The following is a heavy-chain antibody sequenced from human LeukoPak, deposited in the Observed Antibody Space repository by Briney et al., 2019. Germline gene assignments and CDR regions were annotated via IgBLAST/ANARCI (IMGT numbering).Heavy chain of an antibody. CDR1: GFTFTAYW. V-gene: IGHV5-51*01. D-gene: IGHD3-10*01. Sequence: GESLKISCKASGFTFTAYWIGWVRQMPGKGLEWMGIINPADSDTRYSPSFQGQVTISADKSITTAYLQWSSLKASDTAIYYCARGRMGSVSFDPWGQGTLVTVSS. CDR3: ARGRMGSVSFDP. CDR2: INPADSDT. J-gene: IGHJ5*02.